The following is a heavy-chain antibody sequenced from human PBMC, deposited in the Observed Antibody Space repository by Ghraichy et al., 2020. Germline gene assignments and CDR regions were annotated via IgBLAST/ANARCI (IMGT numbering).Heavy chain of an antibody. Sequence: ASVKVSCKASGYTFTSYAMHWVRQAPGQRLEWMGWINAGNGNTKYSQKFQGRVTITRDTSASTAYMELSSLRSEDTAVYYCARDTTPEGWWNYVNYYYGMDVWGQGTTVTVSS. CDR2: INAGNGNT. CDR1: GYTFTSYA. D-gene: IGHD1-7*01. V-gene: IGHV1-3*01. CDR3: ARDTTPEGWWNYVNYYYGMDV. J-gene: IGHJ6*02.